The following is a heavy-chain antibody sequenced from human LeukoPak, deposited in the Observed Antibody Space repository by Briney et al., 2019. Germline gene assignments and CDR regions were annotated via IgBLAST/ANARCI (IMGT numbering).Heavy chain of an antibody. V-gene: IGHV4-34*01. CDR1: GWSFSGYS. CDR2: INQSGST. Sequence: SETLSLTCAVSGWSFSGYSWNWIRQSPGKGLEWIGEINQSGSTKYNPALKSRVTISIHTSTSQFSMSLHSVPAADTALSHCASCASGGWFFDSWGQGALVTVSS. J-gene: IGHJ5*01. CDR3: ASCASGGWFFDS. D-gene: IGHD6-19*01.